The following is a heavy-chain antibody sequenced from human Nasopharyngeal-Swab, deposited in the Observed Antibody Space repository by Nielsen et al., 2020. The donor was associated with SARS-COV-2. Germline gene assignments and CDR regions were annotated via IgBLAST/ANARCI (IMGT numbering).Heavy chain of an antibody. D-gene: IGHD6-19*01. CDR1: GFTFSSYW. CDR2: INSDGSST. J-gene: IGHJ4*02. V-gene: IGHV3-74*01. Sequence: ETLSLTCAASGFTFSSYWMHWVRQAPGKGLVWVSRINSDGSSTSYADSVKGRFTISRDNAKNTLYLQMNSLRAEDTAVYYCASSVAGTTSFDYWGQGTLVTVSS. CDR3: ASSVAGTTSFDY.